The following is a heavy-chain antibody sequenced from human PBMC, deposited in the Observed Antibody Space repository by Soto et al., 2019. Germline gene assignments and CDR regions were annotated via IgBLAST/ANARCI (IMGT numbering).Heavy chain of an antibody. Sequence: GGSLRLSCAASGFTFSSYDMHWVRQATGKGLEWVSAIGTAGDTYYPGSVKGRFTISRENAKNSLYLQMNSLRAEDTAVYYCARGDYGEVHYYGMDVWGQGTTVTVSS. CDR2: IGTAGDT. J-gene: IGHJ6*02. CDR3: ARGDYGEVHYYGMDV. V-gene: IGHV3-13*01. D-gene: IGHD4-17*01. CDR1: GFTFSSYD.